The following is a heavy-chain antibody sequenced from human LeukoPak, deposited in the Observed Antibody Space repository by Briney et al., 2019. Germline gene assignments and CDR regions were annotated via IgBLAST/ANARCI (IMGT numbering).Heavy chain of an antibody. CDR3: ASGSFYGGVAFDY. V-gene: IGHV3-74*01. CDR1: GFTFSTYW. D-gene: IGHD4-23*01. Sequence: GGALRLSCAASGFTFSTYWMHWVRQAPGKGLVWVSRINSDESSTTYAASVKGRFTISRDNAKNTLYLQMNSLRADDTAVYYCASGSFYGGVAFDYWGQGTLVTVSS. CDR2: INSDESST. J-gene: IGHJ4*02.